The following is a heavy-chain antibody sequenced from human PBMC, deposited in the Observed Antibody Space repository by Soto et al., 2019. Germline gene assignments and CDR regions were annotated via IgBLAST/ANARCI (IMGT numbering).Heavy chain of an antibody. J-gene: IGHJ3*02. V-gene: IGHV4-30-2*01. Sequence: TLSLTCAVSGGSIISGGYSWSWIRQPPGKGLQWIGHIYEGGNTYYTPSLESRVAISTDKSKNQFSPRLSSVTAADTAVYYCVRRSPEDAFDIWGQGTMVTVSS. CDR1: GGSIISGGYS. CDR3: VRRSPEDAFDI. CDR2: IYEGGNT.